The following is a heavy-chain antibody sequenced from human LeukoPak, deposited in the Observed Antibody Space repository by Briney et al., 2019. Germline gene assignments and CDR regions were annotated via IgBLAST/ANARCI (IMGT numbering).Heavy chain of an antibody. CDR1: GFTFSSYS. CDR3: ASREVFGVAMSP. D-gene: IGHD3-3*01. V-gene: IGHV3-48*01. CDR2: ISSSSSSK. Sequence: RTGGSLRLSCAASGFTFSSYSMNWVRQAPGKGLEWVSYISSSSSSKYYADSVKGRFTISRDNAKNSLYLQMDSLRAEDTAVYYCASREVFGVAMSPWGQGTMVTVSS. J-gene: IGHJ3*01.